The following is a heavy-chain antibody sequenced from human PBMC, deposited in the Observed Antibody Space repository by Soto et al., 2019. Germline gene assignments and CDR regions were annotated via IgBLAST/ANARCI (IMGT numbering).Heavy chain of an antibody. CDR1: GYRFTNDL. J-gene: IGHJ4*02. Sequence: PGESLKISCKGSGYRFTNDLITWVRQMPGKGLEWMGGIDPSDSHTKYSPSFQGHVTISADNSITTVYLQWSSLKASDTAMYYCARHSRIATPLDSWGQGTLVTVSS. V-gene: IGHV5-10-1*01. D-gene: IGHD6-6*01. CDR3: ARHSRIATPLDS. CDR2: IDPSDSHT.